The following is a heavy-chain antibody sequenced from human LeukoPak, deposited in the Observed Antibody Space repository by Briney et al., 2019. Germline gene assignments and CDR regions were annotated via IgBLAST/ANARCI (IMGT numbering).Heavy chain of an antibody. V-gene: IGHV4-34*01. J-gene: IGHJ4*02. CDR3: ARGRGRSWYRVPQEGYYFDY. Sequence: SETLSLTCAVYGGSFSGYYWSWIRQPPGKGLEWIGEINHSGSTNYNPSLKSRVTISVDTSKNQFSLKLSSVTAADTAVYYCARGRGRSWYRVPQEGYYFDYWGQGTLVTVSS. D-gene: IGHD6-13*01. CDR2: INHSGST. CDR1: GGSFSGYY.